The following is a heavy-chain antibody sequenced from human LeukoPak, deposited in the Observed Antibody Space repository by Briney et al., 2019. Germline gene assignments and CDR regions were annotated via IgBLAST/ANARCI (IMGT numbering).Heavy chain of an antibody. D-gene: IGHD3-10*01. V-gene: IGHV3-74*01. CDR3: ARGSGRWFGELFG. CDR1: GFTFSSYW. CDR2: INSDGSST. Sequence: PGGSLRLSCAASGFTFSSYWMHWVRQAPGKGLVWVSRINSDGSSTSYADSVKGRFTISRDNAKNTLYLQMNSLRAEDTAVYYCARGSGRWFGELFGWGQGTLVTVSS. J-gene: IGHJ4*02.